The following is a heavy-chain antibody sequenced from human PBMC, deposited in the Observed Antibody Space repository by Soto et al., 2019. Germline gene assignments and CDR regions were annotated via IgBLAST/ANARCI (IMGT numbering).Heavy chain of an antibody. J-gene: IGHJ3*02. CDR3: VKDKPNAVFVGAFHI. CDR2: ISWNSGNI. CDR1: GFSFDDYA. V-gene: IGHV3-9*01. D-gene: IGHD2-8*01. Sequence: EVQLVEFGGGLILPGMSLRLSCAASGFSFDDYAMHWVRQAPGKGLEWVSGISWNSGNIGYADSVKGRFTISRDNAKHALYLQMNSLRVEDTAFYYFVKDKPNAVFVGAFHIWGQETMVTDPS.